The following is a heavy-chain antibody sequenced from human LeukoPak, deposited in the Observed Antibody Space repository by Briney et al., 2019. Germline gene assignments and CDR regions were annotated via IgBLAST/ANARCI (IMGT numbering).Heavy chain of an antibody. Sequence: PSETLSLTCTVSGGSISSGDYYRSWIRQPPGKGLEWIGYIYYSGSTYYNPSLKSRVTMSVDTSKNQFSLKLSSVAAADTAVYYCARDRYGDYVIDYWGQGTLVTVSS. CDR1: GGSISSGDYY. D-gene: IGHD4-17*01. J-gene: IGHJ4*02. CDR3: ARDRYGDYVIDY. V-gene: IGHV4-30-4*08. CDR2: IYYSGST.